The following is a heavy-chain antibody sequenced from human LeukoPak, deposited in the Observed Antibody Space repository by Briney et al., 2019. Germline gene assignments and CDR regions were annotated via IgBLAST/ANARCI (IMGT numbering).Heavy chain of an antibody. CDR2: ISGSSGII. V-gene: IGHV3-48*04. CDR3: ARGDYYDRAFDV. Sequence: GGSLRLSCAASGFTFNTYTMNWVRQAPGKGLEWVSYISGSSGIIDYADSVRGRFTISRDNAKNSLYLHMRSLRAEDTAVYYCARGDYYDRAFDVWGQGTMVTVS. D-gene: IGHD3-22*01. J-gene: IGHJ3*01. CDR1: GFTFNTYT.